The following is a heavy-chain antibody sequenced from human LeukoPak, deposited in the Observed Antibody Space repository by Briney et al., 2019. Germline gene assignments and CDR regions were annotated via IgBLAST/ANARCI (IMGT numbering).Heavy chain of an antibody. J-gene: IGHJ4*02. CDR1: GGTFSSYA. CDR3: ARSPGYSYAHDY. Sequence: GSSVKVSCKASGGTFSSYAISWVRQAPGQGLGWMGGIIPIFGTANYAQKFQGRVTITADKSTSTAYMELSSLRSEDTAVYYCARSPGYSYAHDYWGQGTLVTVSS. V-gene: IGHV1-69*06. CDR2: IIPIFGTA. D-gene: IGHD5-18*01.